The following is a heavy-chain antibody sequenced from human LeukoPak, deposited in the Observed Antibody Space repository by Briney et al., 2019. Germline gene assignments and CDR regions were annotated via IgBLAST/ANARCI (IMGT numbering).Heavy chain of an antibody. CDR2: IWSDATNM. Sequence: PGGSLRLSCAASGFIFTDYGFHWVRQAPGKGLEWVAAIWSDATNMFYANSVKGRFFIQRDDYQNTVYLEMSSLRAEDTAVYYCAKDAQRGFDYSNSFQYWGQGSLVTFSS. J-gene: IGHJ4*02. CDR1: GFIFTDYG. CDR3: AKDAQRGFDYSNSFQY. D-gene: IGHD4-11*01. V-gene: IGHV3-33*06.